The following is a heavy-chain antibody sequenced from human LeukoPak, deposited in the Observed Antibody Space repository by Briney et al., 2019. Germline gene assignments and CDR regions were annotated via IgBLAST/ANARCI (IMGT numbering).Heavy chain of an antibody. V-gene: IGHV3-11*04. Sequence: GGSLRLSCVASGFTFSDYYMTWIRQAPGKGLEWISYISSSGNSISYADSVKGRFTISRDNSKNTLYLQMNSLRAEDTAVYYCAKLAGYCSGGSCHKHFDYWGQGTLVTVSS. J-gene: IGHJ4*02. D-gene: IGHD2-15*01. CDR2: ISSSGNSI. CDR1: GFTFSDYY. CDR3: AKLAGYCSGGSCHKHFDY.